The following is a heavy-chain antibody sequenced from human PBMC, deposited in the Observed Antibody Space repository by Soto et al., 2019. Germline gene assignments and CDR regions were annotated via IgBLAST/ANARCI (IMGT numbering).Heavy chain of an antibody. CDR1: GYTFTSYA. Sequence: QVQLVQSGAEVKKPGASVKGSCKASGYTFTSYAMHWVRQAPGQRLEWMGWINAGNGNTKYSQKFQGRVTITRDTSASTAYMELSSLTSEDTAVYYCARRTGLYGDRHWGQGTLVTVSS. V-gene: IGHV1-3*01. CDR2: INAGNGNT. J-gene: IGHJ4*02. CDR3: ARRTGLYGDRH. D-gene: IGHD2-21*02.